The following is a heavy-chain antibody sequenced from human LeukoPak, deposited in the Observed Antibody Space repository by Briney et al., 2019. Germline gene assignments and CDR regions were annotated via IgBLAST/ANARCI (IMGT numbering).Heavy chain of an antibody. V-gene: IGHV1-46*01. D-gene: IGHD3-9*01. J-gene: IGHJ1*01. CDR1: GYTFTSYY. Sequence: ASVKVSCKASGYTFTSYYMHWVRQAPGQGLEWMGINNPSGGSTSYAQKFQGRVTMTRDMSTSTVYMELSSLRSEDTAVYYCARDAHYDILTGYYSSAEYFQHWGQGTLVTVSS. CDR3: ARDAHYDILTGYYSSAEYFQH. CDR2: NNPSGGST.